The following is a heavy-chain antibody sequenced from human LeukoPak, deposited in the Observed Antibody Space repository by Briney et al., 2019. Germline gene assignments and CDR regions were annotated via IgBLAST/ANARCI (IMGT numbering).Heavy chain of an antibody. V-gene: IGHV3-30*02. J-gene: IGHJ3*02. CDR1: GFTFRSYG. CDR2: IRYDGSDK. Sequence: GGSLRLSCAASGFTFRSYGIHWVRQAPGKGLEWVAFIRYDGSDKFYADSVKGRFTISRDNSKNMLYLQMNSLRTEDTAVYYCAKTVEVERQGDAFDIRGQGTMVTVSS. CDR3: AKTVEVERQGDAFDI. D-gene: IGHD1-1*01.